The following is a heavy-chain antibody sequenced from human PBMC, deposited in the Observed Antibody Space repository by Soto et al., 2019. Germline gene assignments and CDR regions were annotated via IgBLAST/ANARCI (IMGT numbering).Heavy chain of an antibody. V-gene: IGHV5-51*01. CDR3: ARGDYDFWSGYFSRGMDV. CDR2: IYPGDSDT. CDR1: GYSFTSYR. D-gene: IGHD3-3*01. Sequence: GESLKISCKGSGYSFTSYRIGWVRQMPGKGLEWMGIIYPGDSDTRYSPSFQGQVTISADKSISTAYLQWSSLKASDTAMYYCARGDYDFWSGYFSRGMDVWGQGTTVTVSS. J-gene: IGHJ6*02.